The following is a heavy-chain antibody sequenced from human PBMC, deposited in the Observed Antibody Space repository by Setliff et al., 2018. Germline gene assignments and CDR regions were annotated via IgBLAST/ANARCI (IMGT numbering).Heavy chain of an antibody. CDR3: ARGGNDYEWGAFDI. J-gene: IGHJ3*02. CDR2: IYYSGST. D-gene: IGHD4-17*01. CDR1: GGSISSYY. Sequence: PSETLSLTCTVSGGSISSYYWSWIRQPPGKGLEWIGYIYYSGSTNYNPSLKSRVTISVDTSKNQFSLKLSSVTAADTAVYYCARGGNDYEWGAFDIWGQGTMVTVSS. V-gene: IGHV4-59*01.